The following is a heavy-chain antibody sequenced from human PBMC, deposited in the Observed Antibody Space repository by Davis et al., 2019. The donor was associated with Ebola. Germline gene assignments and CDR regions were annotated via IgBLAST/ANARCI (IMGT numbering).Heavy chain of an antibody. CDR2: IKQDGSEK. V-gene: IGHV3-7*01. CDR1: GFTFSRYW. Sequence: PGGSLRLSCAASGFTFSRYWMSWVRQAPGKGLEWVANIKQDGSEKYYVDSVKGRFTVSRDNAKNSLYLQMNSLRAEDTAVYYCARDLGYCSGGSCSTNFDYWGQGTLVTVSS. J-gene: IGHJ4*02. D-gene: IGHD2-15*01. CDR3: ARDLGYCSGGSCSTNFDY.